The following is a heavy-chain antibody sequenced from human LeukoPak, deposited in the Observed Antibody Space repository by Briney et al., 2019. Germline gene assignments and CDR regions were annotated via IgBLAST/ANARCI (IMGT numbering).Heavy chain of an antibody. CDR2: ISSSSSYI. J-gene: IGHJ4*02. CDR3: APRSYDSSGYYYGEFDY. V-gene: IGHV3-21*01. Sequence: GGSLRLSCPASGLSFSNYAMIWVRQAPGKGLEWVPSISSSSSYIYYADSVKGRFTISRDNAKNSLYLQMNSLRAEDTAVYYCAPRSYDSSGYYYGEFDYWGQGTLVTVSS. CDR1: GLSFSNYA. D-gene: IGHD3-22*01.